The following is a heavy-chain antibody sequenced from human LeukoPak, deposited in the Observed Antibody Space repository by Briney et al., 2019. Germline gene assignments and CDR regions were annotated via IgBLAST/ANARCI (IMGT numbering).Heavy chain of an antibody. CDR1: GFTFSNYW. Sequence: PGGSLRLSCAVSGFTFSNYWMSWVRKPPGNGLKWVTNVRQDGSETYYVDSVKGRFTISRDNTKNSLYLQMNSLRAEDTAVYYCARPPYSGGWYLMFWGQGTLVTVSS. V-gene: IGHV3-7*01. CDR3: ARPPYSGGWYLMF. D-gene: IGHD6-19*01. J-gene: IGHJ4*02. CDR2: VRQDGSET.